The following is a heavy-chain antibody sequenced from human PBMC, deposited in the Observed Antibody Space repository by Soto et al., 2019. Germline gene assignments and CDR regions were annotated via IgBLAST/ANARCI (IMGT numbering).Heavy chain of an antibody. CDR3: ARGGQYFWSGPFAY. J-gene: IGHJ4*02. V-gene: IGHV4-4*07. Sequence: SETLSLTCTVSGGSISNYFCNWIRQPAGKGLEWVGRIDNSGSTNYNPSLKSRITMSADTSRNQFSLKLNSVTAADTAVYYCARGGQYFWSGPFAYWGQGALVTVSS. D-gene: IGHD3-3*01. CDR2: IDNSGST. CDR1: GGSISNYF.